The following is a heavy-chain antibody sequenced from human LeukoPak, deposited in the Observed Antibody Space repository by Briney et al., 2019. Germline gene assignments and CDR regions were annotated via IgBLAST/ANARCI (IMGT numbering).Heavy chain of an antibody. CDR1: GYSFTSYW. Sequence: GESLKISCKGSGYSFTSYWIGWVRQMPGKGLEWMGIIYPGDSDTRYSPSFQGQVTISADKSISTAYLQWSSLKASDTAMYYCARGRSTIFGVANYHGFDPWGQGTLVTVSS. J-gene: IGHJ5*02. D-gene: IGHD3-3*01. V-gene: IGHV5-51*01. CDR2: IYPGDSDT. CDR3: ARGRSTIFGVANYHGFDP.